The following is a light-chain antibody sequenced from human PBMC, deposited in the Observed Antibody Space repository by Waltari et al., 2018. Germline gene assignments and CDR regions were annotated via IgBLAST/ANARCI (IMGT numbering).Light chain of an antibody. Sequence: EVMMTQSPATLSVSPGERATLSCRASQSVSSDLAWYQQKADQAPRLLIYAASTRATGIPARFSGSGSGTEFTLTISSLQSEDFAVYYCQQYNSWPRTFGLGTKVETK. CDR1: QSVSSD. CDR3: QQYNSWPRT. J-gene: IGKJ1*01. CDR2: AAS. V-gene: IGKV3-15*01.